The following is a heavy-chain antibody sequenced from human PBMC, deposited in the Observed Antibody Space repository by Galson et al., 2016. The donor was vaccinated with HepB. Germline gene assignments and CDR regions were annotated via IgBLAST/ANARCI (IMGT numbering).Heavy chain of an antibody. J-gene: IGHJ4*02. CDR3: VADCSTTSCYGGGFDY. CDR1: GASVSSADDF. D-gene: IGHD2-2*01. V-gene: IGHV4-30-4*01. Sequence: TLSLTCTVSGASVSSADDFWSWVRQSPGKGLEWIGYIYHGGSTYYKPSLKSRVTMSLDTSKNQFSLRLRSVTAADTAIYYCVADCSTTSCYGGGFDYWGQGALVTVSS. CDR2: IYHGGST.